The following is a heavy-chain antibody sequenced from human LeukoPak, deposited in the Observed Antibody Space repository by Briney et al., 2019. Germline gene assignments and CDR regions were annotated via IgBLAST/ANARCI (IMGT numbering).Heavy chain of an antibody. CDR1: GFIFSDYY. D-gene: IGHD3-22*01. V-gene: IGHV3-11*01. CDR2: ISTSAGTI. Sequence: PGESLRLSCAASGFIFSDYYVTWIRQAPGKGLEWISYISTSAGTIYYADSVKGRFTISRDNAKNSLYLQMNSLRAEDTAVYYCARDAIDSSGFDFDYWGQGTLVTVSS. CDR3: ARDAIDSSGFDFDY. J-gene: IGHJ4*02.